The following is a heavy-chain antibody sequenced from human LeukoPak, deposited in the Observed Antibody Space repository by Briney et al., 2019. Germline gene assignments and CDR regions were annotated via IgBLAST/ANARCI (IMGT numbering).Heavy chain of an antibody. Sequence: ASQTLSLTCTVSGRSISTYYWSWIRQPPGKGLECIWYIYYSGSTKYNPYLKSRVTISVDTSNNQFSLKLSSVTAADTAVYYCARMTTVTTYSAFDLWGQGTMVTVSS. D-gene: IGHD4-11*01. J-gene: IGHJ3*01. CDR2: IYYSGST. CDR1: GRSISTYY. CDR3: ARMTTVTTYSAFDL. V-gene: IGHV4-59*08.